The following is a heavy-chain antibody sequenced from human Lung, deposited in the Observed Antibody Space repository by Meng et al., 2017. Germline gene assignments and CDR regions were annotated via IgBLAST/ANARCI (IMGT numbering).Heavy chain of an antibody. V-gene: IGHV1-69*13. CDR2: LIAVFDKT. CDR1: GGSFSTHT. J-gene: IGHJ4*02. CDR3: ARGRRNEPLFDY. D-gene: IGHD1-14*01. Sequence: QVQLVQSGAEVKKPGSSVKVACKTSGGSFSTHTCSWVRQAPGQGLEWMGGLIAVFDKTKAAPRFQDRVTFTADESTSTAYMELSSLTFDDTAVYFCARGRRNEPLFDYWGQGTLVTVSS.